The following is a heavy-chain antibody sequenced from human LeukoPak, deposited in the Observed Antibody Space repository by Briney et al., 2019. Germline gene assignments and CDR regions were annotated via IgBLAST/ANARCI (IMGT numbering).Heavy chain of an antibody. V-gene: IGHV1-18*01. CDR2: ISAYNGNT. CDR1: GYTFTSYG. J-gene: IGHJ4*02. Sequence: ASVKVSCKASGYTFTSYGISWVRQAPGQGLEWMGWISAYNGNTNYAQKLQGRVTMTTDTSTSTAYMELRSLRSDDTAVYYCAREGGYYKAGPGGFDYWGQGTLVTVSS. CDR3: AREGGYYKAGPGGFDY. D-gene: IGHD3-3*01.